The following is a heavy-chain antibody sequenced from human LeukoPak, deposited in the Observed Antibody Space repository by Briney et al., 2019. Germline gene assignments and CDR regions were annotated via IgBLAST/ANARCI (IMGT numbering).Heavy chain of an antibody. D-gene: IGHD1-26*01. CDR2: ISSSSSYI. CDR3: ARGSLGAPGAFDI. CDR1: GFTFSSYS. J-gene: IGHJ3*02. Sequence: GGSLRLSCAASGFTFSSYSMNWVRQAPGKGLEWVSSISSSSSYIYYADSVKGRFTISRDNAKNSLYLQMNSLRAGDTAVYYCARGSLGAPGAFDIWGQGTMVTVSS. V-gene: IGHV3-21*01.